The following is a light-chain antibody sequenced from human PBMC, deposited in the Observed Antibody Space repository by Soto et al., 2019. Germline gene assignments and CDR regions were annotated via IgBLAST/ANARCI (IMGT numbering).Light chain of an antibody. CDR2: DVT. CDR1: SSDGGRYNY. V-gene: IGLV2-14*01. Sequence: QSVLTQPASVSGSPGLSITISCTGTSSDGGRYNYISWYQQHPGKAPKVMIYDVTNRPSGIANRLSGSKSGNTAFLTISGLQAEDEADYYCSSYTSTSTPVVFGGGTKVTVL. CDR3: SSYTSTSTPVV. J-gene: IGLJ2*01.